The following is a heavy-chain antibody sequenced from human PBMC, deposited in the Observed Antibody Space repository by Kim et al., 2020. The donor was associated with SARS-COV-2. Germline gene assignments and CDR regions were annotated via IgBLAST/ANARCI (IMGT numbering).Heavy chain of an antibody. Sequence: NYSPSFQGHVTISADKSISTAYLQWSSLKASDTAMYYCASNSGYDSPLDYWGQGTLVTVSS. J-gene: IGHJ4*02. D-gene: IGHD5-12*01. V-gene: IGHV5-10-1*01. CDR3: ASNSGYDSPLDY.